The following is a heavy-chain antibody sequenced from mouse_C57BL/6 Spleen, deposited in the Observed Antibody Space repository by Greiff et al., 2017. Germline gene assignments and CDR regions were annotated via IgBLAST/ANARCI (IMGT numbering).Heavy chain of an antibody. J-gene: IGHJ3*01. V-gene: IGHV5-17*01. D-gene: IGHD1-1*02. CDR2: ISSGSSTI. Sequence: EVQRVESGGGLVKPGGSLKLSCAASGFTFSDYGMHWVRQAPEKGLEWVAYISSGSSTIYYAAPLKGRFTIYRDNAKNTLFLQMTSLRSEDAAMYYCAHYGGLHPFAYWGQGTLVTVSA. CDR1: GFTFSDYG. CDR3: AHYGGLHPFAY.